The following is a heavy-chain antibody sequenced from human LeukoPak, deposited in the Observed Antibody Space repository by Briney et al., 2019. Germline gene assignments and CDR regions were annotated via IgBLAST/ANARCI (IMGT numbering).Heavy chain of an antibody. D-gene: IGHD2-2*01. CDR3: EGSSTRYNWFDP. J-gene: IGHJ5*02. CDR1: GFTFSSYE. CDR2: ISSSGSTI. V-gene: IGHV3-48*03. Sequence: PGGSLRLSCAASGFTFSSYEMNWVRQAPGKGLEWVSYISSSGSTIYYADSVKGRFTISRDNAKNSLYLQMNSLRAEDTAVYYCEGSSTRYNWFDPWGQGTLVTVSS.